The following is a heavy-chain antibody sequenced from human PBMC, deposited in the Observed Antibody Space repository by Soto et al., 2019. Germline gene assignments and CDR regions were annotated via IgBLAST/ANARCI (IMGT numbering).Heavy chain of an antibody. CDR1: GYTFTGYY. D-gene: IGHD1-1*01. Sequence: ASVTVSCTASGYTFTGYYMHWVRQAPGQGLEWMGWINPNSGGTNYAQKFQGWVTMTRDTSISTAYMELSRLRSDDTAVYYCARDLRVPYYYGMDVWGQGTTVTVSS. V-gene: IGHV1-2*04. CDR2: INPNSGGT. CDR3: ARDLRVPYYYGMDV. J-gene: IGHJ6*02.